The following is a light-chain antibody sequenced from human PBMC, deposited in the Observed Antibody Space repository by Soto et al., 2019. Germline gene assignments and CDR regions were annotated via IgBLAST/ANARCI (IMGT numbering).Light chain of an antibody. V-gene: IGKV3-20*01. CDR1: QSVSNNY. Sequence: EIVLTQSPGTLSLSPGERAALCCRASQSVSNNYLAWYQQKPGQAPRLLIYGASNRATGIPDRFSGSGSGTDFTLTISRLEPEDFAVYYCQQYGSSGTVGQGTKVELK. CDR3: QQYGSSGT. J-gene: IGKJ1*01. CDR2: GAS.